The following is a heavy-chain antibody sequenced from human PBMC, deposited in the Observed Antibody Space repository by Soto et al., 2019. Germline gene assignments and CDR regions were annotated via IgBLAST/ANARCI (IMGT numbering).Heavy chain of an antibody. CDR1: GYTFTSYD. CDR2: MNPNSGNT. Sequence: QVQLVQCGAEVKKPGASVKVSCKASGYTFTSYDINWVRQATGQGLEWMGWMNPNSGNTGYAQKFQGRVTMTRNTSISTAYMELSSLRSEDTAVYYCAILVYCSGGSCYSFDYWGQGTLVTVSS. J-gene: IGHJ4*02. V-gene: IGHV1-8*01. D-gene: IGHD2-15*01. CDR3: AILVYCSGGSCYSFDY.